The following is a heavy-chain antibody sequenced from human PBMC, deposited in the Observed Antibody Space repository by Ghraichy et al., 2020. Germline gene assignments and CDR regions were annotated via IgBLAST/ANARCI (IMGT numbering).Heavy chain of an antibody. CDR1: GFTFSRYW. Sequence: GGSLRLSCAASGFTFSRYWMSWVRQGPGKGLELVANIKEDGSEKYYVESVKGRFTISRDNAKNSLYLQMNSLRAEDTALYYCARDPWIWDWLDWGQGTLVTVSS. D-gene: IGHD2-8*02. V-gene: IGHV3-7*03. J-gene: IGHJ4*02. CDR2: IKEDGSEK. CDR3: ARDPWIWDWLD.